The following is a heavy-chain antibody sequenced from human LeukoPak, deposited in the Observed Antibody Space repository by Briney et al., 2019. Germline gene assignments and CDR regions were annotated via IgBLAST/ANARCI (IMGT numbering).Heavy chain of an antibody. CDR2: ISGSGGST. Sequence: GGSLRLSCAASGFTFSSYAMSWVRQAPGKGLEWVSAISGSGGSTYYADSVKGRFTISRDNSKNTLYLQMHRLRVEDTALYYWAKDRSSGLRDVGLDPWGQGALVTVSS. CDR3: AKDRSSGLRDVGLDP. J-gene: IGHJ5*02. V-gene: IGHV3-23*01. CDR1: GFTFSSYA. D-gene: IGHD6-19*01.